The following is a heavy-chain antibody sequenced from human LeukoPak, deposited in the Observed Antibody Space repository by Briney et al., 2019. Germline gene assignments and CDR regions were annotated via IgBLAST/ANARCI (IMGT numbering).Heavy chain of an antibody. J-gene: IGHJ4*02. Sequence: PGGSLRLSCAASGFTFSNYWMHWVRQAPGKGLEWVGSIYYSGNTYYNPSLKSRVTISVDTSKNQFSLILTSVTAADTAVYYCARQTGAGLFILPGGQGTLVTVSS. CDR2: IYYSGNT. D-gene: IGHD3-3*01. CDR1: GFTFSNYW. CDR3: ARQTGAGLFILP. V-gene: IGHV4-39*01.